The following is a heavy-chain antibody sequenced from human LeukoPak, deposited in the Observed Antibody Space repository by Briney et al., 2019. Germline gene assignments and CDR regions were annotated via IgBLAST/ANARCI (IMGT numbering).Heavy chain of an antibody. Sequence: GGSLRLSCAASGFTFSSYGMSWVRQAPGKGLEWVSAISGSGGSTYYADSVKGRFTISGDNAKNSLYLQMNSLRAEDTAVYYCARGPVSYDYVWGSYRYNVISYFDYWGQGTLVTVSS. J-gene: IGHJ4*02. CDR3: ARGPVSYDYVWGSYRYNVISYFDY. CDR2: ISGSGGST. V-gene: IGHV3-23*01. CDR1: GFTFSSYG. D-gene: IGHD3-16*02.